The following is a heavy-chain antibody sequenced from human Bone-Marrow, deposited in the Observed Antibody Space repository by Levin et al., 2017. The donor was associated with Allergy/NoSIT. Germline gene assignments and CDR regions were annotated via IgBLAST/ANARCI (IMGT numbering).Heavy chain of an antibody. CDR3: AKVRDSGSYYPFDY. V-gene: IGHV3-23*01. D-gene: IGHD1-26*01. CDR2: ISGSGGST. Sequence: PGESLKISCAASGFTFSSYAMSWVRQAPGKGLEWVSAISGSGGSTYYADSVKGRFTISRDNSKNTLYLQMNSLRAEDTAVYYCAKVRDSGSYYPFDYWGQGTLVTVSS. J-gene: IGHJ4*02. CDR1: GFTFSSYA.